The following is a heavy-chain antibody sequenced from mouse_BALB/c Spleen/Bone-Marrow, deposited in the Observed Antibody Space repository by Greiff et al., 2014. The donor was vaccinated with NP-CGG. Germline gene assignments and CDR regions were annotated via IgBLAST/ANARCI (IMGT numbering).Heavy chain of an antibody. CDR3: ANHESYGNYLYFDV. CDR2: FYPGSGSI. D-gene: IGHD2-10*02. Sequence: SGAGLVKPGASVKLSCKASGYTFTEYIIHWVKQRSGQGLEWIGWFYPGSGSIKYNEKFKDKATLTADKSSSTVYMELSRLTSEDSAVYFCANHESYGNYLYFDVWGAGTTVTVSS. V-gene: IGHV1-62-2*01. J-gene: IGHJ1*01. CDR1: GYTFTEYI.